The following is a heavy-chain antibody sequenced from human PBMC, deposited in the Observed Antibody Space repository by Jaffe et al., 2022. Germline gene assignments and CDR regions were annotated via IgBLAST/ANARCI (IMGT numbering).Heavy chain of an antibody. J-gene: IGHJ5*02. V-gene: IGHV4-39*01. Sequence: QLQLQESGPGLVKPSETLSLTCTVSGGSISSSSYYWGWIRQPPGKGLEWIGSIYYSGSTYYNPSLKSRVTISVDTSKNQFSLKLSSVTAADTAVYYCATQRRPAPRITIFGVVISWFDPWGQGTLVTVSS. CDR3: ATQRRPAPRITIFGVVISWFDP. CDR1: GGSISSSSYY. CDR2: IYYSGST. D-gene: IGHD3-3*01.